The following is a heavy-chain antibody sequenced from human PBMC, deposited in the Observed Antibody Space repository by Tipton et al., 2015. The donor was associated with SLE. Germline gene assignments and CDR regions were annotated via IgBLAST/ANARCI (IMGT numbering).Heavy chain of an antibody. Sequence: LSLTCTVSGGSISSYYWSWVRQAPGKGLEGVAFIRYDGSNRYYADSVKGRFTISRDNSKNTLYLQMNSLRAEDTAVYYCAKDVGAAIGDYWGQGTLVTVSS. CDR2: IRYDGSNR. CDR1: GGSISSYY. J-gene: IGHJ4*02. CDR3: AKDVGAAIGDY. V-gene: IGHV3-30*02. D-gene: IGHD3-16*01.